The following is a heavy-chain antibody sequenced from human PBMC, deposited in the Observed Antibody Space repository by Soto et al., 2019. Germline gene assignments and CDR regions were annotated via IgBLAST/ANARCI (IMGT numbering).Heavy chain of an antibody. D-gene: IGHD6-19*01. J-gene: IGHJ4*02. CDR1: GGSISSSSYY. V-gene: IGHV4-39*01. Sequence: SSETLSLTCTVSGGSISSSSYYWGWIRQPPGKGLEWIGSIYYSGSTYYNPSLKSRVTISVDTSKNQFSLKLSSVTAADTAVYYCARHAVRSSGFTDYWGQGTLVTVSS. CDR3: ARHAVRSSGFTDY. CDR2: IYYSGST.